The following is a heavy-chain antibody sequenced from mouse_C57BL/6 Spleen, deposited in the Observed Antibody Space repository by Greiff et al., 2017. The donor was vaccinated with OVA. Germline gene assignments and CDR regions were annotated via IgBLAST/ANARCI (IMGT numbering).Heavy chain of an antibody. CDR1: GYTFTSYW. J-gene: IGHJ2*01. CDR2: IDPNSGGT. CDR3: ARYDYDDGYFDY. Sequence: HVQLQQPWAELVKPGASVKLSCTASGYTFTSYWMHWVKQRPGRGLEWIGRIDPNSGGTKYNEKFKSKATLTVDKPSSTAYMHLSSLTSEDSAVYYCARYDYDDGYFDYWGQGTTLTVSS. D-gene: IGHD2-4*01. V-gene: IGHV1-72*01.